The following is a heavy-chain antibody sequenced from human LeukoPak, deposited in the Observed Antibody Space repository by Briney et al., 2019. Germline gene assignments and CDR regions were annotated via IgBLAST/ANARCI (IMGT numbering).Heavy chain of an antibody. CDR2: ISAYNGNT. V-gene: IGHV1-18*01. CDR1: GYTFTSYG. Sequence: ASVKVSCKASGYTFTSYGISWVRQAPGQGFEWMGWISAYNGNTNYAQKLQGRVTMTTDTPTSTAYMELRSLRSDDTAVYYCARGLSVIAVAAKYDYWGQGTLVTVSS. J-gene: IGHJ4*02. D-gene: IGHD6-19*01. CDR3: ARGLSVIAVAAKYDY.